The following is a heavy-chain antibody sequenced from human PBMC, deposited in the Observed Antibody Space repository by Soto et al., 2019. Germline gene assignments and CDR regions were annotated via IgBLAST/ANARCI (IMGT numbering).Heavy chain of an antibody. CDR2: INPDRGGT. Sequence: QVQLVQSGAEVKKPGASVKVSCKASGYMFTGYYMHWVRQAPGQGLEGMGWINPDRGGTNYAQKLQGWVTMTTDTSISTAFMELNRLRFDATSVYCGARASWVGSYSYDMDVRGKGTTVTVSS. CDR3: ARASWVGSYSYDMDV. V-gene: IGHV1-2*04. D-gene: IGHD1-26*01. CDR1: GYMFTGYY. J-gene: IGHJ6*03.